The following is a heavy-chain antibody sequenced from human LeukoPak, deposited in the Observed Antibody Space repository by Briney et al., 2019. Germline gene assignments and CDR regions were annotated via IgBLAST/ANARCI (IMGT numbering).Heavy chain of an antibody. CDR1: GYTLTELS. V-gene: IGHV1-46*01. Sequence: ASVKVSCKVSGYTLTELSMHWVRQAPGQGLEWMGIINPSDDVTNYAQKFQGRVTMTRDTSTGTVYMELSSLRSEDTAVYYCARDLRAGPYYYDDSGYSDYWGQGTLVTVSS. CDR2: INPSDDVT. D-gene: IGHD3-22*01. CDR3: ARDLRAGPYYYDDSGYSDY. J-gene: IGHJ4*02.